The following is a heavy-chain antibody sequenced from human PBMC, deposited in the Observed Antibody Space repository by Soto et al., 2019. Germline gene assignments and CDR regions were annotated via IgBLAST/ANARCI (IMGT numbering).Heavy chain of an antibody. Sequence: HPGGSLRLSCAASGFTFSSYAMSWVRQAPGKGLEWVSAISGSGGSTYYADSVKGRFTISRDNSKSTLYLQMNSLRAEDTAVYYCAKYRSDGDYYYGMDVWGQGTTVTVSS. CDR1: GFTFSSYA. V-gene: IGHV3-23*01. J-gene: IGHJ6*02. CDR3: AKYRSDGDYYYGMDV. CDR2: ISGSGGST. D-gene: IGHD3-16*01.